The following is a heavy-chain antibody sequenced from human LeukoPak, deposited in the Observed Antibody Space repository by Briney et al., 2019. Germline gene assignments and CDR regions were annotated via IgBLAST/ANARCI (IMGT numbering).Heavy chain of an antibody. Sequence: SETLSLTCTVSGGSISSYYWSWIRQPPGKGLEWIGYIYTSGSTNYNPSLKSRVTISVDTSKNQFSLKLSSVTAADTAVYYCARHSSSWMWFDPWGQGTLVAVSS. CDR2: IYTSGST. V-gene: IGHV4-4*09. J-gene: IGHJ5*02. D-gene: IGHD6-13*01. CDR1: GGSISSYY. CDR3: ARHSSSWMWFDP.